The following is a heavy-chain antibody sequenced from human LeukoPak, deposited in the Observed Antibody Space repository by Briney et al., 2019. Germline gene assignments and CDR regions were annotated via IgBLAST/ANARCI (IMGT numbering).Heavy chain of an antibody. J-gene: IGHJ4*02. D-gene: IGHD4-17*01. Sequence: KPSETLSLTCAVYGGSFSGYYWSWIRQPPGKGLEWIGEINHSGSTSYNPSLKSRVTISVDTSKNQFSLKLSSVTAADTAVYYCARVGKTTLRYWGQGTLVTVSS. CDR3: ARVGKTTLRY. CDR2: INHSGST. CDR1: GGSFSGYY. V-gene: IGHV4-34*01.